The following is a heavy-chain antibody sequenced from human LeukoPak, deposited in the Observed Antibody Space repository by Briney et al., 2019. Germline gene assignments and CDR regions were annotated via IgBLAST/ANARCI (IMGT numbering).Heavy chain of an antibody. Sequence: ASVKVSCKASGYTFTGYYMHWVRQAPGQGLEWMGWINPNSGGTNYAQKFQGRVTMTRDTSISTAYMELGRLRSDDTAVYYCARGLVVVAATGVSRNWFDPWGQGTLVTVSS. CDR3: ARGLVVVAATGVSRNWFDP. J-gene: IGHJ5*02. V-gene: IGHV1-2*02. D-gene: IGHD2-15*01. CDR1: GYTFTGYY. CDR2: INPNSGGT.